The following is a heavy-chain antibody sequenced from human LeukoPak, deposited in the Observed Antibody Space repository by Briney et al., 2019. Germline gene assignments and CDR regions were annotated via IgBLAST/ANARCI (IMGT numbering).Heavy chain of an antibody. V-gene: IGHV4-34*01. D-gene: IGHD3-9*01. CDR3: ANVLILTGYFYDQ. Sequence: KASETLSLTCAVYGGSFSGYYWSWIRQPPGKGLEWIGEINHSGSTNYNPSLKSRVTISVDTSKNQFSLKLSSVTAADTAVYYCANVLILTGYFYDQWGQGTLITVSS. CDR2: INHSGST. J-gene: IGHJ5*02. CDR1: GGSFSGYY.